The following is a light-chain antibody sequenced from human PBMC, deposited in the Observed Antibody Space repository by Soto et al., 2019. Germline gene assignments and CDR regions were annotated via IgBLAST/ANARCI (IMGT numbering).Light chain of an antibody. CDR3: QQYKSWPFT. V-gene: IGKV3-15*01. J-gene: IGKJ3*01. CDR1: QSLDSN. Sequence: EIVVTHSPATLSVSPGERATLSCRASQSLDSNLAWYRQKPGQAPRLLLYDATTRATGIPARFSGSGSGTEFTLTISSLQSEDFAIYYCQQYKSWPFTFGPGTKVEIK. CDR2: DAT.